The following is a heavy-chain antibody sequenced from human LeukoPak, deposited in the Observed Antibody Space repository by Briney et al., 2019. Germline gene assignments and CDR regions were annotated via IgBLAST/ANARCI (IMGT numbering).Heavy chain of an antibody. CDR3: ASYCSGGSCYVGGY. CDR2: ISSSSSYI. CDR1: GFTFSSYS. Sequence: PGGSLRLSCAASGFTFSSYSMNWVRQAPGKGLEWVSSISSSSSYIYYADSVKGRFTISRDNAKNSLYLQMNSLRAEDTAVYYCASYCSGGSCYVGGYWGQGTPITVSS. J-gene: IGHJ4*02. V-gene: IGHV3-21*01. D-gene: IGHD2-15*01.